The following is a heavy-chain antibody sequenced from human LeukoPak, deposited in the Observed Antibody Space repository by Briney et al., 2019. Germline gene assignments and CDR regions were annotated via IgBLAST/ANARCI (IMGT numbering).Heavy chain of an antibody. CDR1: GYTFTGYY. CDR3: ARERKITIFGVACDY. J-gene: IGHJ4*02. Sequence: ASVKVSCKASGYTFTGYYMHWVRQAPGQGLEWMGRVNPNGGGTNYAQKFQGRVTMTSDTSISTAYMELSRLRSDDTAVYYCARERKITIFGVACDYWGQGTLVTVSS. CDR2: VNPNGGGT. V-gene: IGHV1-2*06. D-gene: IGHD3-3*01.